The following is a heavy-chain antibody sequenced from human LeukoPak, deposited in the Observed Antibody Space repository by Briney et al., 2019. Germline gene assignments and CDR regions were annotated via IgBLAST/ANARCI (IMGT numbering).Heavy chain of an antibody. J-gene: IGHJ4*02. CDR2: IYYSGST. V-gene: IGHV4-31*03. Sequence: SETLSLTCTVSGGSISSGGYYWSWIRQHPGKGLEWIGYIYYSGSTYYNPSLKSRVTISVDTSKNQFSLQLNSVTPEDTAIYYCARDRRPEQTYSGSYLRGYYFDYWGQGTLVTVSS. CDR1: GGSISSGGYY. D-gene: IGHD1-26*01. CDR3: ARDRRPEQTYSGSYLRGYYFDY.